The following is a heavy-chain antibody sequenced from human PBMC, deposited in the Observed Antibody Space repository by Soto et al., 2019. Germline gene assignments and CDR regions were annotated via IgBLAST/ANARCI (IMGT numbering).Heavy chain of an antibody. CDR3: ARDRGIAAAGS. V-gene: IGHV4-4*02. D-gene: IGHD6-13*01. CDR1: GGSITSTNL. J-gene: IGHJ5*02. Sequence: PSETLSLTCAVSGGSITSTNLWSWVRQPPGKGLEWIGEIYHSGTANYNPSLKSRVTISVDKSKNQFSLKLTSVTAADTAVYYCARDRGIAAAGSWGQGILVTVSS. CDR2: IYHSGTA.